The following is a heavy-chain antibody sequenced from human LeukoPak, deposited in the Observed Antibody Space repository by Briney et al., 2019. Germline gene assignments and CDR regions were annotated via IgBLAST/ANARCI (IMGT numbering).Heavy chain of an antibody. CDR2: IKKDGSEK. CDR1: GFTFSSHY. J-gene: IGHJ3*02. V-gene: IGHV3-7*01. Sequence: PGGSLRLSCAASGFTFSSHYMSWVRQAPGKGLEWVANIKKDGSEKYYVDSVKGRFTISRDNAKTSLYLQMNSLRAEDTAVYYCAKELLDSSGYYYVSSAFDIWGQGTMVTVSS. D-gene: IGHD3-22*01. CDR3: AKELLDSSGYYYVSSAFDI.